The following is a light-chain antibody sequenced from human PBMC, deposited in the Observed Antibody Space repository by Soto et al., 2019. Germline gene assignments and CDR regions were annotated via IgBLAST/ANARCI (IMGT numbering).Light chain of an antibody. CDR3: HQYSSTPQT. V-gene: IGKV4-1*01. CDR2: WAS. Sequence: DVVMTQSPDSLAVSLGERATINCKSSQSVLYSSNNKNYLAWYQQKPGQPPKLLIYWASTRESGVPDRFSGSGSGTDFTLTISSLQAEDEAVYYCHQYSSTPQTFGQGTKVEIK. J-gene: IGKJ1*01. CDR1: QSVLYSSNNKNY.